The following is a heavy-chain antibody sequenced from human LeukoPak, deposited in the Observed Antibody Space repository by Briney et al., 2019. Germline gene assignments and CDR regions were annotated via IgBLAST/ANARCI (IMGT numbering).Heavy chain of an antibody. V-gene: IGHV4-59*01. CDR1: GGSISSYY. J-gene: IGHJ4*02. D-gene: IGHD3-10*01. CDR2: VSYSGST. CDR3: ARGPYASESSFDY. Sequence: PSETLSLTCTVSGGSISSYYWSWVRQPPGKGLECIGYVSYSGSTNYNPSLKSRVSISVDTSKNQFSLKLSSVTAADTAVYYCARGPYASESSFDYWGQGTLVTVSS.